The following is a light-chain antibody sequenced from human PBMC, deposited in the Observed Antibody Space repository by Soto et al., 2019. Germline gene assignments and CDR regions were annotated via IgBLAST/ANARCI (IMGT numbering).Light chain of an antibody. CDR3: HQYVSSPHT. Sequence: EIVLTQSPGTLSLSPGDRATLSCRASQSVSSTFLAWYQQKPGQAPRLLIYAASSRATGIPDRFGGSGSGTDFTLTISRLEPEDFAVYYCHQYVSSPHTFGQGPNLEIK. CDR1: QSVSSTF. J-gene: IGKJ2*01. CDR2: AAS. V-gene: IGKV3-20*01.